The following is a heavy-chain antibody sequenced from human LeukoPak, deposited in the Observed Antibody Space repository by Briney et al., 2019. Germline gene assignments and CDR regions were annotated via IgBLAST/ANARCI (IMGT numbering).Heavy chain of an antibody. D-gene: IGHD6-13*01. CDR3: ARDLRAVAAAGMLL. J-gene: IGHJ4*02. CDR1: GYTFTGYY. Sequence: GASVKVSCKASGYTFTGYYMHWVRQAPGQGLEWMGWINPNSGGTNYAQKFQGRVTMTRDTSISTAYMELSRLRSDDTAVYYCARDLRAVAAAGMLLWGQGTLVTVSS. CDR2: INPNSGGT. V-gene: IGHV1-2*02.